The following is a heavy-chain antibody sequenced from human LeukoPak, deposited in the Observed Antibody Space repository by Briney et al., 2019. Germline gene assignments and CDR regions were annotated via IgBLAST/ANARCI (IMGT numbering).Heavy chain of an antibody. D-gene: IGHD3-10*01. Sequence: LETLSLTCTVSGGSISSYYWSWIRQPPGQGLGWIGYIYYSGSTNYNPSLKSRVTISVDTSKNQFSLKLSSVTAADTAVYYCARVRLLWFGELFNYYYYMDGWGKGTTVTISS. CDR1: GGSISSYY. CDR3: ARVRLLWFGELFNYYYYMDG. J-gene: IGHJ6*03. V-gene: IGHV4-59*01. CDR2: IYYSGST.